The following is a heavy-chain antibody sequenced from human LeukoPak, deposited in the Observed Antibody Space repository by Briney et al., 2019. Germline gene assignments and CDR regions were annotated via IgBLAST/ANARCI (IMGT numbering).Heavy chain of an antibody. CDR3: ARHKAGSITIFGVVGYYGMDV. CDR1: GYSFTSYW. Sequence: TGESLKISCKGSGYSFTSYWIGWVRQMPGKGLEWMGIIYPGDSDTRYSPSFQGQVTISADKSISTAYLQWSSLKASDTAMYYCARHKAGSITIFGVVGYYGMDVWGQGTTVTVSS. D-gene: IGHD3-3*01. J-gene: IGHJ6*02. V-gene: IGHV5-51*01. CDR2: IYPGDSDT.